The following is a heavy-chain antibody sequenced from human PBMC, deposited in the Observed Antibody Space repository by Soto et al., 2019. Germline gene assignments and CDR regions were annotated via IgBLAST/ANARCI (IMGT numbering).Heavy chain of an antibody. D-gene: IGHD2-21*02. J-gene: IGHJ4*02. CDR3: AKTSSASGRDCPGH. V-gene: IGHV3-23*01. Sequence: EVQVLESGGGLARPGGSVTLSCATSGFTFSSYGMTWVRQAPGKGLEWVSAISASGDSTFYADSLRGRFTISRDNSKNTVYLQMKSLRAGDTATYYCAKTSSASGRDCPGHWGQGTQVTVSS. CDR1: GFTFSSYG. CDR2: ISASGDST.